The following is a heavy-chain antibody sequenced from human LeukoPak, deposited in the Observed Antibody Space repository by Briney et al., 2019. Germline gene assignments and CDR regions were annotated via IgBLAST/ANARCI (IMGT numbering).Heavy chain of an antibody. Sequence: PGGTLRLSCAASGFTFSSYAMSWVRQAPGKGLEWVSAISGSGGSTYYTDSVKGRFTISRDNSKNTLYLQMNSLRAEDTAVYYCAKDLSSGVSGFDPWGQGTLVTVSS. D-gene: IGHD6-13*01. V-gene: IGHV3-23*01. CDR2: ISGSGGST. CDR3: AKDLSSGVSGFDP. CDR1: GFTFSSYA. J-gene: IGHJ5*02.